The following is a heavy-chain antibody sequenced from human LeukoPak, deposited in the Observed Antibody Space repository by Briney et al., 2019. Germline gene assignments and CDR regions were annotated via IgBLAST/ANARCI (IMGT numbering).Heavy chain of an antibody. CDR2: IWYDGSNK. J-gene: IGHJ4*02. Sequence: GRSLRLSCAASGFTFSSYDMHWVRQAPGKGLEWVAVIWYDGSNKYYADSVKGRFTISRDNSKNTLYLQMNSLRAEDTAVYYCARGRYSSSWYYFDYWGQGTLVTVSS. V-gene: IGHV3-33*01. CDR1: GFTFSSYD. CDR3: ARGRYSSSWYYFDY. D-gene: IGHD6-13*01.